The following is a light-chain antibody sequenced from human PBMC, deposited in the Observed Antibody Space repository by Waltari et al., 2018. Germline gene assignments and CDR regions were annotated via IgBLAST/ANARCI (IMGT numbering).Light chain of an antibody. V-gene: IGKV4-1*01. CDR3: QQYYDSPLT. J-gene: IGKJ4*01. CDR1: ESVLFSSRNKNH. Sequence: DIVMTQSPDSLAVSLGERATINCKSSESVLFSSRNKNHLAWYQQKPGHPPMLLLYWASTRESGVPDRLSGSVSGTDFTLTISSLQAEDVAIYYCQQYYDSPLTFGGGTKVEIK. CDR2: WAS.